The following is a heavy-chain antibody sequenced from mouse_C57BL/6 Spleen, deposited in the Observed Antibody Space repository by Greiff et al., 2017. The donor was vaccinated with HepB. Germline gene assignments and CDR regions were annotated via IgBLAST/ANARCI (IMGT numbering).Heavy chain of an antibody. CDR1: GYTFTSYW. V-gene: IGHV1-72*01. J-gene: IGHJ4*01. Sequence: QQSCKASGYTFTSYWMHWVKQRAGRGLEWIGRIDPNSGGTKYNEKFKSKVTLTVDKPSSTAYMQLSSLTSEDSAVYYCASSNWSYYAMDYWGQGTSVTVSS. D-gene: IGHD4-1*02. CDR2: IDPNSGGT. CDR3: ASSNWSYYAMDY.